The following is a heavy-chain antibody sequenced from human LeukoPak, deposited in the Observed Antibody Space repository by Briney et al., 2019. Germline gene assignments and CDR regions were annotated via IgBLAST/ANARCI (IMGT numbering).Heavy chain of an antibody. V-gene: IGHV4-38-2*02. CDR3: ARDKSTSYDAGWYGWFDP. CDR2: IYHDGST. CDR1: GMSISSGYY. J-gene: IGHJ5*02. D-gene: IGHD6-19*01. Sequence: KPSETLSLTCTVTGMSISSGYYYGWIRQTPGKGLEWIGSIYHDGSTFYNPSLESRVTISVDLSKNQFSLQLTSLTAADTAVYFCARDKSTSYDAGWYGWFDPWGPGTPVTVSS.